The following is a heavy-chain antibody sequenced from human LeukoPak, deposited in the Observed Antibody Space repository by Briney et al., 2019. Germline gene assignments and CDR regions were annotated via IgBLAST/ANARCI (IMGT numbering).Heavy chain of an antibody. CDR1: GFAFSPYT. V-gene: IGHV3-21*06. D-gene: IGHD3-22*01. J-gene: IGHJ4*02. CDR2: INSGGTTT. Sequence: GGSLGLSCAACGFAFSPYTMNWARQSPGKGLEWVASINSGGTTTHYADSVKGRFTISRVNAQNVLYLQMNGLRADDAAVYYCLRGDSRDFWGQGTLVTVSS. CDR3: LRGDSRDF.